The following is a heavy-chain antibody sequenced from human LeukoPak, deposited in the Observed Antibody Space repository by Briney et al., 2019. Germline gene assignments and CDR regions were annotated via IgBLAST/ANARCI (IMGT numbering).Heavy chain of an antibody. J-gene: IGHJ4*02. CDR2: INIGGSGT. V-gene: IGHV3-74*01. D-gene: IGHD7-27*01. Sequence: PGGSLRLSCAASGFAFSSNWMHWVRQTPGKGLVWVSRINIGGSGTSYAASVEGRFTISRDNAKNTLYLQMNSLRVEDTAVYYCATSLGPLTEYWGQGTLVTVSS. CDR3: ATSLGPLTEY. CDR1: GFAFSSNW.